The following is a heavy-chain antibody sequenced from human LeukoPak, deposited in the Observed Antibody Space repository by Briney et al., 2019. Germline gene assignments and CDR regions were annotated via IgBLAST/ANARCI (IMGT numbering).Heavy chain of an antibody. CDR1: GYTFTSYG. CDR2: ISAYNGNT. V-gene: IGHV1-18*01. J-gene: IGHJ4*02. Sequence: ASVKVSCKASGYTFTSYGISWVRQAPGQGLEWMGLISAYNGNTNYAQKLQGRVTMTTDTSTSTAYMELRSLRSDDTAVYYCARVPRGYSYGPYYFDYWGQGTLVTVTS. D-gene: IGHD5-18*01. CDR3: ARVPRGYSYGPYYFDY.